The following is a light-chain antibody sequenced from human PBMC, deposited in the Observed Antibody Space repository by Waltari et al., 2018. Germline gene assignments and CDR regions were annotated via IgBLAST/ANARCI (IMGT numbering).Light chain of an antibody. V-gene: IGKV1-27*01. CDR1: QGISND. Sequence: IQMTQSPSSLSASVGDRVTITCRASQGISNDLAWFQQKPGKVPKLLIYAASTLQLGVPSRFSGRGSGTDFSLTISSLQPEDVATYYCQKYNTGLTFGGGTKV. CDR3: QKYNTGLT. J-gene: IGKJ4*01. CDR2: AAS.